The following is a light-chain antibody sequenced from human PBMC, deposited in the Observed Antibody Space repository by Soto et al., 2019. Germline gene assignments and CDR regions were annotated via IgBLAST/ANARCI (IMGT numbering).Light chain of an antibody. CDR1: SSDVGGYDY. CDR2: EVS. V-gene: IGLV2-14*01. CDR3: SSYTGSSTVV. J-gene: IGLJ2*01. Sequence: QSVLTQPASVSGSPGQSITISCTGTSSDVGGYDYVSWFQQHPGKAPKLMIYEVSNRPSGVSHRFTGSKSGNTASLTISGLQAEDEADYYCSSYTGSSTVVFGGGTKLTVL.